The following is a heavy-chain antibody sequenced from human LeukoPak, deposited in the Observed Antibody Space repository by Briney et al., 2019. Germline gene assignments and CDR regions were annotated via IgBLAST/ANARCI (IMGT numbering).Heavy chain of an antibody. CDR1: GFTFSSYS. D-gene: IGHD6-19*01. CDR2: ISSSSSYI. CDR3: ARDQGFGGWGLWGGARGGGLDY. V-gene: IGHV3-21*01. J-gene: IGHJ4*02. Sequence: PGGSLRLSCAASGFTFSSYSMNWVRQAPGKGLEWVSSISSSSSYIYYADSVKGRFTISRDNAKNSLYLQMNSLRAEDTAVYYCARDQGFGGWGLWGGARGGGLDYWGQGTLVSVSS.